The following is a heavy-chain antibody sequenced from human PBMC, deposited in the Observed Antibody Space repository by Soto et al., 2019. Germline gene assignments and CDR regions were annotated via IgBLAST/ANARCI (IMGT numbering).Heavy chain of an antibody. J-gene: IGHJ4*02. V-gene: IGHV4-4*07. CDR1: GGSISSTN. CDR3: ARDYTIFGVVLSHVFDY. Sequence: SETLSLTCTVSGGSISSTNWSWKRKPAGKRLEWIGRIYTSGRTNYSPVLMCRVTMSVDTSKIQFSLKLSSVTAADMAVYYCARDYTIFGVVLSHVFDYWGQGTLVTSSS. D-gene: IGHD3-3*01. CDR2: IYTSGRT.